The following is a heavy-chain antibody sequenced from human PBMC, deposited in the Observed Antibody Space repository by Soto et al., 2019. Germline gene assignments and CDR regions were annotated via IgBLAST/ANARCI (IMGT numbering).Heavy chain of an antibody. CDR2: IDWDDDK. J-gene: IGHJ6*03. CDR1: GFSLSTDGMC. Sequence: SGPTLVNPTQTLTLTCTFSGFSLSTDGMCVSWIRQPPGQALEWLALIDWDDDKYYSPSLKTRLTISKDTSKNQVVLMMTNMAPVFTATSLVPPPLCSSLMSTPNGIDVCGKGSTV. D-gene: IGHD2-8*01. CDR3: PPPLCSSLMSTPNGIDV. V-gene: IGHV2-70*01.